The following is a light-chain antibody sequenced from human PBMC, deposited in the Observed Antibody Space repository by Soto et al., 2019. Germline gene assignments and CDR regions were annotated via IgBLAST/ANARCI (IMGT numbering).Light chain of an antibody. CDR3: QQYGSSPWT. J-gene: IGKJ1*01. CDR2: GAS. CDR1: QSVSSSY. V-gene: IGKV3-20*01. Sequence: EIVLTQSPGTLSFSPGERAILSCRASQSVSSSYLAWHQQKPREAPRLLIYGASSRATGIPDRCSGSGAGTDITLTISRLEPEDFAVYYCQQYGSSPWTFGQGTKVDIK.